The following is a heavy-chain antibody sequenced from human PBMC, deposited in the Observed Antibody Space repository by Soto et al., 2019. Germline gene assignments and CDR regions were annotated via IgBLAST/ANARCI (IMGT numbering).Heavy chain of an antibody. CDR1: GLRFSGYG. CDR3: AKDRECEHHNDWPQGS. Sequence: PGGSLRLSCAASGLRFSGYGMHWLRQAPGKGLEWLAAISDDGSNKYYGDSVQGRFTISRDNSKNTLYLQINSLRAEDTAVYYCAKDRECEHHNDWPQGSWGQGIQVTV. J-gene: IGHJ1*01. CDR2: ISDDGSNK. D-gene: IGHD3-9*01. V-gene: IGHV3-30*18.